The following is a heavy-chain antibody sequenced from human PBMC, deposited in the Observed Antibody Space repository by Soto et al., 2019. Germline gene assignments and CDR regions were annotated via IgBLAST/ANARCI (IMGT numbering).Heavy chain of an antibody. Sequence: QVQLVQSGAEVKKPGSSVRVSCKASGTIFSSYTISWVRQAPGQGLEWMGRIIPILGETNSAQKLQDRVTLTADKSTNTAYMELNSPRLEDTAVYYCARGLGGRMDDWGQGTTVTVSS. V-gene: IGHV1-69*08. J-gene: IGHJ6*02. CDR2: IIPILGET. D-gene: IGHD3-16*01. CDR1: GTIFSSYT. CDR3: ARGLGGRMDD.